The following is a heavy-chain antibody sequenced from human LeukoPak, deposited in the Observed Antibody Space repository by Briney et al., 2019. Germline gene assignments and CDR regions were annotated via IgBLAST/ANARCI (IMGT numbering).Heavy chain of an antibody. CDR3: AGGTGYSSSWYAY. CDR2: IYTSGST. J-gene: IGHJ4*02. V-gene: IGHV4-61*02. CDR1: GGSISSGSYY. Sequence: SETLSLTCTVSGGSISSGSYYWSWIRQPAGKGLEWIGRIYTSGSTNYNPSLKSRVTISVDTSKNQFSLKLSSVTAADTAVYYCAGGTGYSSSWYAYWGQGTLVTVSS. D-gene: IGHD6-13*01.